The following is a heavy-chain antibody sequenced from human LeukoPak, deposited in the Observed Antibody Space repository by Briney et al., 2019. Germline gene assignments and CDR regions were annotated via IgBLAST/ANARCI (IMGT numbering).Heavy chain of an antibody. D-gene: IGHD3-22*01. CDR3: AREVGDYYDSSGSFGY. CDR1: GFTFSSHW. V-gene: IGHV3-74*01. J-gene: IGHJ4*02. Sequence: GGSLRLSCAASGFTFSSHWMHWVRQGPGKGLVWVSRINGDGSRTIYTDSVKGRFTISRDSAKNTLYLQMNSLRAEDTAVYYCAREVGDYYDSSGSFGYWGQGTLVTVSS. CDR2: INGDGSRT.